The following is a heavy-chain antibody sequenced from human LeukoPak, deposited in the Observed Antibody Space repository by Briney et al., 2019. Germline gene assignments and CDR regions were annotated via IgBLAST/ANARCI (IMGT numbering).Heavy chain of an antibody. V-gene: IGHV5-51*01. CDR3: ARQKGYGDYDNNWFDP. CDR1: GYIFTNYW. CDR2: IYPGDSDT. J-gene: IGHJ5*02. D-gene: IGHD4-17*01. Sequence: GESLKISCKGSGYIFTNYWIGWVRQMPGKGLEWMGIIYPGDSDTRYSPSFQGQVTISADKSISTAYLQWSSLKASDTAMYYCARQKGYGDYDNNWFDPWGQGTLVTVSS.